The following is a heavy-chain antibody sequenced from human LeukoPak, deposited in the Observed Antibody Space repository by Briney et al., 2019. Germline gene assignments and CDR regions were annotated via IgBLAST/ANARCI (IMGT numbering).Heavy chain of an antibody. D-gene: IGHD2-2*01. Sequence: PGGSLRLSCAASGFTFSSYAMSWVRQAPGKGLEWVSAISGSGGSTYYADSVKGRFTISRDNSNNALYLQMHSLRPEDTAVYSCAKDAVNCSGTSCSYGMDVWGQGTTVTVSS. V-gene: IGHV3-23*01. J-gene: IGHJ6*02. CDR2: ISGSGGST. CDR1: GFTFSSYA. CDR3: AKDAVNCSGTSCSYGMDV.